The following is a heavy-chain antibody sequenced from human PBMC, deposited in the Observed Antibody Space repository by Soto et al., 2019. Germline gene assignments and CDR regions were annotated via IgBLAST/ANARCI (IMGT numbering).Heavy chain of an antibody. CDR1: GGSFSGYY. D-gene: IGHD5-18*01. V-gene: IGHV4-34*01. J-gene: IGHJ6*02. Sequence: SETLSLTCAVYGGSFSGYYWSWIRQPPGKGLEWIGEINHSGSTNYNPSLKSRVTISVDTSKNQFSLKLSSVTAADTAVYYCANTDVDTVDYGMDVWGQGTTVTVSS. CDR2: INHSGST. CDR3: ANTDVDTVDYGMDV.